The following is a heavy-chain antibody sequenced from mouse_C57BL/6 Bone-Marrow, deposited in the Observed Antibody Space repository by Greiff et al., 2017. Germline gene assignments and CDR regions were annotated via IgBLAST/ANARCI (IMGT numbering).Heavy chain of an antibody. CDR3: ARDDYVDWYFDV. D-gene: IGHD2-4*01. CDR2: IYPGSGST. J-gene: IGHJ1*03. CDR1: GYTFTSYW. Sequence: QVQLQQPGAELVKPGASVKMSCKASGYTFTSYWITWVKQRPGQGLEWIGDIYPGSGSTNYNEKFKSKATLTVDTSSITAYMQLSSLTSEDSAVYYCARDDYVDWYFDVWGTGTTVTVSS. V-gene: IGHV1-55*01.